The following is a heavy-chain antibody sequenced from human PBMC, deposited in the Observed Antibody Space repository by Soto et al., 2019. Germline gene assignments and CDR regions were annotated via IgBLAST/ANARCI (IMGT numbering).Heavy chain of an antibody. D-gene: IGHD3-3*01. CDR2: ISSSSSYI. V-gene: IGHV3-21*01. J-gene: IGHJ4*02. CDR3: ARNTQTTYYDFWSGFGLDY. CDR1: GFTFSSYS. Sequence: SGGSLRLSCAASGFTFSSYSTNWVRQAPGKGLEWVSSISSSSSYIYYADSVKGRFTISRDNAKNSLYLQMNSLRAEDTAVYYCARNTQTTYYDFWSGFGLDYWGQGTLVTVSS.